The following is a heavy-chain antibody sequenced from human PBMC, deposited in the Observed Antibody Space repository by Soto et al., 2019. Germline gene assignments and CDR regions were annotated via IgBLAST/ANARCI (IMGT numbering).Heavy chain of an antibody. V-gene: IGHV3-23*01. J-gene: IGHJ4*02. Sequence: PGGSLRLSCAASGFTFSSYAMSWVRQAPGKGLEWVSAISGSGTSYADFVKGRFTISRDNAKNTVYLQMSSLSVEDTALYYCTTTFEYWGQGAPVTVSS. CDR3: TTTFEY. CDR2: ISGSGT. CDR1: GFTFSSYA. D-gene: IGHD1-1*01.